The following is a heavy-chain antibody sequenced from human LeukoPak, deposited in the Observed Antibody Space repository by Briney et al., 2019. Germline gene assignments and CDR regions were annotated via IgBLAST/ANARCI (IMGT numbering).Heavy chain of an antibody. CDR2: IYYGGST. J-gene: IGHJ3*02. Sequence: SETLSLTCTVSGGSVSRNSDYWGWIRQPPGKGLEWIGSIYYGGSTYYNPSLKSRVTISVDRSKNQFSLKLSSVTAADTAVYYCARDPKKDAFDIWGQGTMVTVSS. V-gene: IGHV4-39*07. CDR3: ARDPKKDAFDI. CDR1: GGSVSRNSDY.